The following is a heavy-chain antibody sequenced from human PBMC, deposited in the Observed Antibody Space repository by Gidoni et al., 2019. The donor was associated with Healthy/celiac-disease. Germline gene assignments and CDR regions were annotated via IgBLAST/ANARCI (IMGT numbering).Heavy chain of an antibody. V-gene: IGHV4-34*01. CDR3: ARGGDYVWGSYRNLHPYFDY. CDR1: GGSFSGYY. CDR2: INHSGST. J-gene: IGHJ4*02. D-gene: IGHD3-16*02. Sequence: QVQLQQWGAGLLKPSETLSLTCAVYGGSFSGYYWSWIRQPPGKGLEWIGEINHSGSTNYNPSLKSRVTISVDTSKNQFSLKLSSVTAADTAVYYCARGGDYVWGSYRNLHPYFDYWGQGTLVTVSS.